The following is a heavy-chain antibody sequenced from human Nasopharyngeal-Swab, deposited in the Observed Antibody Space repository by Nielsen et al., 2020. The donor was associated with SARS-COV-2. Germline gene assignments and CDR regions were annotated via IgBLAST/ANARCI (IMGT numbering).Heavy chain of an antibody. V-gene: IGHV4-4*02. J-gene: IGHJ2*01. CDR1: GGSISSSNW. Sequence: SETLSLTCAVSGGSISSSNWWRWVRQPPGKGLEWIGEIYHSGSTNYNPSLKSRVTISVDKSKNQFSLKLSSVTAADTAVYYCARGRSDFWSGYYGWYFDLWGRGTLVTVSS. CDR2: IYHSGST. CDR3: ARGRSDFWSGYYGWYFDL. D-gene: IGHD3-3*01.